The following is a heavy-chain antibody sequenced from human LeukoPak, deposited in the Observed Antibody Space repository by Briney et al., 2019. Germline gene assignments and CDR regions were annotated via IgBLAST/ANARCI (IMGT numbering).Heavy chain of an antibody. Sequence: PSETLSLTCAVYGGSFSGYYWSWIRQPAGKGLEWIGRIYTSGSTNYNPSLKSRVTMSVDTSKNQFSLKLSSVTAADTAVYYCARDSTMKSSTSCYDYWGQGTLVTVSS. V-gene: IGHV4-4*07. D-gene: IGHD2-2*01. CDR3: ARDSTMKSSTSCYDY. CDR1: GGSFSGYY. J-gene: IGHJ4*02. CDR2: IYTSGST.